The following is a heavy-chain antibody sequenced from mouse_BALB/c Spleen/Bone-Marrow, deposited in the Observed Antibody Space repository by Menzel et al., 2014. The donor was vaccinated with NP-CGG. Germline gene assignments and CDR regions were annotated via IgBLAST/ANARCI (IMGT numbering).Heavy chain of an antibody. J-gene: IGHJ2*01. Sequence: DVMLVESGGGLVQPGGSLRLSCAPSGFTFTDYYMSWVRQPPGKALEWLGFIRNKANGYTTEYSASVKGRFTISRDNSQSILYLQMNTLRAEDSATYYCARDRGLTYFDYWGQGTTLTVSS. V-gene: IGHV7-3*02. CDR1: GFTFTDYY. CDR2: IRNKANGYTT. CDR3: ARDRGLTYFDY. D-gene: IGHD2-4*01.